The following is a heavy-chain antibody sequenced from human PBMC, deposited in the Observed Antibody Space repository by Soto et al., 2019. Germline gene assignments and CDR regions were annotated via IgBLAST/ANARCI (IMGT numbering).Heavy chain of an antibody. CDR1: GFSFRSYA. V-gene: IGHV3-23*01. CDR2: FSAGGRA. CDR3: AKESMPEHYGDTLFDY. J-gene: IGHJ4*02. D-gene: IGHD4-17*01. Sequence: QLLESGGGLIQPGGSLRLSCEASGFSFRSYALSWVRQAPGKGLEWVSTFSAGGRAYYADSVKGRFTIAKDTSKNTLILQARSLRAEDTAVYYCAKESMPEHYGDTLFDYWGQGTRLTVSS.